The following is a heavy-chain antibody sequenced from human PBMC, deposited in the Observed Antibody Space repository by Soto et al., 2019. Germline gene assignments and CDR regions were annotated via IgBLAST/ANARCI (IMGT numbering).Heavy chain of an antibody. Sequence: GGSLRLSCEASGFTFSSYAMTWVRQAPGKGLEWVAVISGGGGTTYYADSVKGRFAISRDNSKNTLNLQMTSLRAEDTALYYCAKGGTRMAARWFDLWGQGTLVTVSS. D-gene: IGHD6-6*01. CDR2: ISGGGGTT. CDR3: AKGGTRMAARWFDL. CDR1: GFTFSSYA. V-gene: IGHV3-23*01. J-gene: IGHJ5*01.